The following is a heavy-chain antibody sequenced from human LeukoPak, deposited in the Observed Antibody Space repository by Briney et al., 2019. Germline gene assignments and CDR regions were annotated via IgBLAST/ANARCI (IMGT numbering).Heavy chain of an antibody. CDR3: ARDLYSSSFDY. V-gene: IGHV3-33*01. CDR1: ASDFSRHG. CDR2: IWFDGSQE. J-gene: IGHJ4*02. Sequence: GRSLRLSCAASASDFSRHGMHWVRQAPGKGLEWVALIWFDGSQEYYADSVRGRFTVSRDNSNNMVYLQMNSLRAEDTAVYYCARDLYSSSFDYWGQGTLVTVSS. D-gene: IGHD6-19*01.